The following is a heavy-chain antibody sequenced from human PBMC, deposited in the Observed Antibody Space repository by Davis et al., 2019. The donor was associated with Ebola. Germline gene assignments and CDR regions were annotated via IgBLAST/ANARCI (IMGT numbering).Heavy chain of an antibody. CDR1: GFTFRSYW. V-gene: IGHV3-7*01. D-gene: IGHD1-26*01. J-gene: IGHJ4*02. Sequence: PGGSLRLSCAASGFTFRSYWMSWVRQAPGKGLEWVAKIKEDGSEKLEVDSVKGRFTTSTDNAKNTLYLQMNSLRAEDTAVYYCARGGVRSATPFDYWGQGTLVTVSS. CDR3: ARGGVRSATPFDY. CDR2: IKEDGSEK.